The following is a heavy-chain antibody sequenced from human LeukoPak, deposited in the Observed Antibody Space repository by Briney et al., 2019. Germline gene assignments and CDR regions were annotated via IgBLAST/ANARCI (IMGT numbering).Heavy chain of an antibody. D-gene: IGHD5-18*01. V-gene: IGHV3-23*01. CDR3: AKGRYSYLYYFDY. CDR1: GFTFTDFW. CDR2: ISGSGGST. Sequence: GGSLRLSCAASGFTFTDFWMSWVRQAPGKGLEWVSAISGSGGSTYYADSVKGRFTISRDNSKNTLYLQMNSLRAEDTAVYYCAKGRYSYLYYFDYWGQGTLVTVSS. J-gene: IGHJ4*02.